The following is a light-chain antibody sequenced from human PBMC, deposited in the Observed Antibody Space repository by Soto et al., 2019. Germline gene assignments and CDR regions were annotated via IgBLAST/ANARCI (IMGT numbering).Light chain of an antibody. CDR2: EVN. CDR3: SSYTTRNAYV. Sequence: QSALTQPASVSGSPGQSITFSCTGTSSDIGVYNYVSWYQQHPGKAPKLMIYEVNNRPSGVSNRFSGSKSGNTASLTISGLQAEDEADDYCSSYTTRNAYVFGTGTKVNVL. V-gene: IGLV2-14*01. J-gene: IGLJ1*01. CDR1: SSDIGVYNY.